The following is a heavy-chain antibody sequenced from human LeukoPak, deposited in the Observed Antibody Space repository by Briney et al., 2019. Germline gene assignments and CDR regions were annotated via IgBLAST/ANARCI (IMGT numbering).Heavy chain of an antibody. J-gene: IGHJ4*02. Sequence: PGGSLRLSCAASGFTFSSYAMSWVRQAPGKGLEWVSAISGSGGSTYYADSVKGRFTISRDNAKNSLYLQMNSLRAEDTAVYYCALGEGYFDYWGQGTLVAVSS. CDR1: GFTFSSYA. D-gene: IGHD3-10*01. V-gene: IGHV3-23*01. CDR2: ISGSGGST. CDR3: ALGEGYFDY.